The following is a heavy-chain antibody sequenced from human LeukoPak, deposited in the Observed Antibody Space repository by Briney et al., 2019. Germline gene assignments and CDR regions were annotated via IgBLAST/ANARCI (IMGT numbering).Heavy chain of an antibody. CDR1: GYTFTSYY. D-gene: IGHD3-22*01. J-gene: IGHJ4*02. CDR3: ARSLTGYYDSSGF. Sequence: GASVKVSRKASGYTFTSYYMHWVRQAPGQGLEWMGIINPSGGTTSYAQKFQGRVTMTRDTSTSTIYMELSSLRSEDTAVYYCARSLTGYYDSSGFWGQGTLVTVSS. V-gene: IGHV1-46*01. CDR2: INPSGGTT.